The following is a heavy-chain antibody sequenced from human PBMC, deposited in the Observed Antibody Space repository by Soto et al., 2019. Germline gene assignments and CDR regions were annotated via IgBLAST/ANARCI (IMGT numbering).Heavy chain of an antibody. CDR2: INPDGSVE. D-gene: IGHD2-8*01. V-gene: IGHV3-7*01. J-gene: IGHJ6*02. Sequence: DVQLVESGGGLVQPGGSLRLSCAVSGFSFSNYWMSWVRQAPVKGLAWVANINPDGSVEYYAESLKGRFTISRDNARNSLYLQMNSLGAEDTAVYYCVRDGASLINLFFGMDVWGQGTTVTVSS. CDR1: GFSFSNYW. CDR3: VRDGASLINLFFGMDV.